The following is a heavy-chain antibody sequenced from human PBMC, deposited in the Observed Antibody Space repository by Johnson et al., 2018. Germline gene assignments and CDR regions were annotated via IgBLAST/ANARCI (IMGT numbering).Heavy chain of an antibody. J-gene: IGHJ6*03. D-gene: IGHD3-3*01. CDR1: GFTVSSNS. CDR3: ARASHPYYDFWSGSYYYMDV. V-gene: IGHV3-53*02. Sequence: EVQLVETGGGVVQPGRSLRLSCAASGFTVSSNSMSWVRQAPGKGLEWVSVIYSGGSTYYADSVKGRFSISRDNSKNTLYLQMNSLKTEDTAVYYCARASHPYYDFWSGSYYYMDVWGKGTTVTVSS. CDR2: IYSGGST.